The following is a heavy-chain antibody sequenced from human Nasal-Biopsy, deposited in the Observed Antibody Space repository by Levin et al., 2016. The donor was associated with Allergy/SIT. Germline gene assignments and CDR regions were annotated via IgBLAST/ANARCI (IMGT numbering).Heavy chain of an antibody. CDR2: ISRDNGYT. Sequence: GGSLRLSCAASGFSVAGNYMSWLRQAPGKGLEWLSYISRDNGYTNYAESVKGRFTVSRDSAQKSLYLDMKSLRAEDTALYYCARGPDTSRRRGGSFFDSWGQGILVTVSS. V-gene: IGHV3-11*05. CDR1: GFSVAGNY. J-gene: IGHJ4*02. CDR3: ARGPDTSRRRGGSFFDS. D-gene: IGHD6-13*01.